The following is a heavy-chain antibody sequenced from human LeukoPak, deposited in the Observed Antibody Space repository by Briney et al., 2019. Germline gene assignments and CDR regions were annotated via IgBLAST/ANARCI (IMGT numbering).Heavy chain of an antibody. CDR3: AKIPIRGYSGYDSYYFDY. Sequence: GGSLRLSCAASGFTFSSYGMHWVRQAPGKGLEWVAVISYDGSNKYYADSVKGRFTISRDNSKNTLYLQMNSLRAEDTAVYYCAKIPIRGYSGYDSYYFDYWGQGTLVTISS. CDR2: ISYDGSNK. J-gene: IGHJ4*02. D-gene: IGHD5-12*01. CDR1: GFTFSSYG. V-gene: IGHV3-30*18.